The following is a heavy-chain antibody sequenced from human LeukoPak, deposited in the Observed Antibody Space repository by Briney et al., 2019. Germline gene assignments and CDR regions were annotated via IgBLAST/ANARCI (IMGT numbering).Heavy chain of an antibody. V-gene: IGHV1-3*01. Sequence: ASVKVSCKASGYTFTSFAIHWVRQAPGQRLEWMGWINAGNGNTKFSQHFQGRVSITRDTSASTAYMELSSLRSEDTAVYYCARDPRRGYLDYWGQGTLVAVSS. CDR1: GYTFTSFA. CDR2: INAGNGNT. CDR3: ARDPRRGYLDY. J-gene: IGHJ4*02.